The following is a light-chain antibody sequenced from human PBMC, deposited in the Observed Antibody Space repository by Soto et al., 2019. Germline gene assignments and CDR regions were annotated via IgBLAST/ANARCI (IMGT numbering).Light chain of an antibody. Sequence: EIVLTQSPGTLSLSPGEGATLSCRASQSVSSNYLAGYQQKPGQAPRLLIFGASSRATDIPDTFSGSESGTGFTLTICRLEPVDFAGYYCQQYCSSPPYTFGQGAKLEIK. J-gene: IGKJ2*01. CDR1: QSVSSNY. V-gene: IGKV3-20*01. CDR2: GAS. CDR3: QQYCSSPPYT.